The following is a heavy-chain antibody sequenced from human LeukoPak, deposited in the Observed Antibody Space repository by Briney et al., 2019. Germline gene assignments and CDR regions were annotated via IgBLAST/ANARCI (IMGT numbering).Heavy chain of an antibody. D-gene: IGHD3-3*01. CDR2: IIPIFGTA. Sequence: GSSVKVSCKASGGTFSSYAISWVRQAPGQGLERMGGIIPIFGTANYAQKFQGRVTITADESTSTAYMELSSLRSEDTAVYYCARGHYDFWSGYYKRSSWFDPWGQGTLVTVSS. CDR1: GGTFSSYA. V-gene: IGHV1-69*01. J-gene: IGHJ5*02. CDR3: ARGHYDFWSGYYKRSSWFDP.